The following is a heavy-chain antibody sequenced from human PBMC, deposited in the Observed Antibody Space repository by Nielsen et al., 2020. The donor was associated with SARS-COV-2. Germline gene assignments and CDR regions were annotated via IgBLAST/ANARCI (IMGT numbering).Heavy chain of an antibody. D-gene: IGHD6-19*01. J-gene: IGHJ4*02. CDR2: FYYSGSN. CDR3: ARDEHGSGWLTFDY. V-gene: IGHV4-59*01. Sequence: WIRQPPGKGLEWIGYFYYSGSNNYNPSLKSRATISLDTSKNQFSLKLTSVTAADTAIYYCARDEHGSGWLTFDYWGQGMLVTVSS.